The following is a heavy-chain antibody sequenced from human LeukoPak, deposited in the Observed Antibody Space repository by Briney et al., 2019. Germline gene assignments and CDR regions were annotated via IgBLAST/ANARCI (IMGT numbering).Heavy chain of an antibody. V-gene: IGHV1-18*01. D-gene: IGHD4-17*01. Sequence: GASVKVSCKASGYTFSNFGVSWVRQAPGQGLEWMGWIGADNGDTNYARRFQGRVTMTIDTSTSTAYMELRSLRSDDTAVFYCARAGRTVTSHFDSWGQGTLVTVSS. CDR2: IGADNGDT. J-gene: IGHJ4*02. CDR1: GYTFSNFG. CDR3: ARAGRTVTSHFDS.